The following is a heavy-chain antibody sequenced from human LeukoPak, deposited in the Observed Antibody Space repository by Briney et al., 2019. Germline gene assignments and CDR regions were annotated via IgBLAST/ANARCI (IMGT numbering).Heavy chain of an antibody. CDR1: GASFIGYD. D-gene: IGHD6-19*01. CDR2: INHSGTT. Sequence: SETLSLTCAVFGASFIGYDWTWIRQPPGKGLEWIGEINHSGTTNYNPSLKSRLTISVDTSKSQFSLKLSSVTAADTAVYYCARSLQWLVEDHYQYYMDVWDKGTTVTVSS. J-gene: IGHJ6*03. CDR3: ARSLQWLVEDHYQYYMDV. V-gene: IGHV4-34*01.